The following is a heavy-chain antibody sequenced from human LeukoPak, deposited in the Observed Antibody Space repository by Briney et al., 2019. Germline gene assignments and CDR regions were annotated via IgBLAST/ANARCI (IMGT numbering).Heavy chain of an antibody. D-gene: IGHD6-6*01. CDR1: GYTFTSYG. CDR3: ARGREYSSSSGPYNWFDP. J-gene: IGHJ5*02. Sequence: ASVKVSCKASGYTFTSYGISWVRQAPGQGLEWMGWISAYIAKTTYAQKLQGRVTMTTDTSTSTAYMELRSLRSDDTAVYYCARGREYSSSSGPYNWFDPWGQGTLVTVSS. V-gene: IGHV1-18*01. CDR2: ISAYIAKT.